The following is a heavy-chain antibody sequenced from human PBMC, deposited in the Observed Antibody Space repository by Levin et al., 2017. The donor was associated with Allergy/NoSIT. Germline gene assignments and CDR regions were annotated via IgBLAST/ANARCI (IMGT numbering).Heavy chain of an antibody. D-gene: IGHD1-26*01. Sequence: GESLKISCAASGFTFSGSAMHWVRQASGKGLEWVGRIRSKANSYATAYAASVKGRFTISRDDSKNTAYLQMNSLKTEDTAVYYCTRLSGSYDSFDPWGQGTLVTVSS. CDR2: IRSKANSYAT. V-gene: IGHV3-73*01. CDR3: TRLSGSYDSFDP. J-gene: IGHJ5*02. CDR1: GFTFSGSA.